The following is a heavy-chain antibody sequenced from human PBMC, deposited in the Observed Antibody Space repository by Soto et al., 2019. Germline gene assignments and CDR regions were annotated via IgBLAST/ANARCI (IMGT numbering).Heavy chain of an antibody. CDR2: IYYTGST. Sequence: SATLSLTCTVSGDSITTYYWSWIPQVPGKGLEWIGCIYYTGSTNYNPSLKSRVTISVDTSKNQFSLKLTSVTPADAAVYYCVRENWSTWKNDYYYYGMDVWGPGTTVS. J-gene: IGHJ6*02. V-gene: IGHV4-59*01. CDR3: VRENWSTWKNDYYYYGMDV. CDR1: GDSITTYY. D-gene: IGHD3-3*01.